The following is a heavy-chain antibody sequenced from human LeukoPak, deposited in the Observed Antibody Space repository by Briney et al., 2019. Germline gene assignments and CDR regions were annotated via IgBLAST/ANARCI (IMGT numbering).Heavy chain of an antibody. CDR1: GFTFSTYG. V-gene: IGHV3-30*03. CDR3: ARDSGPYYDFWSGYSSQTDY. CDR2: ISYDGSNK. Sequence: GGSLRLSCAASGFTFSTYGMHWVRQAPGKGLEWVAVISYDGSNKYYADSVKGRFTISRDNSKNTLYLQMNSLRAEDTAVYYCARDSGPYYDFWSGYSSQTDYWGQGTLVTVSS. J-gene: IGHJ4*02. D-gene: IGHD3-3*01.